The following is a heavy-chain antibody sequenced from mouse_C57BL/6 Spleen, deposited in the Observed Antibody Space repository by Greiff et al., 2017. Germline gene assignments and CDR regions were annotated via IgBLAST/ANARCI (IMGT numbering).Heavy chain of an antibody. V-gene: IGHV1-69*01. CDR3: ARWYFDV. CDR2: IDPSDSYT. Sequence: QVQLKQSGAELVMPGASVKLSCKASGYTFTSYWMHWVKQRPGQGLEWIGEIDPSDSYTNYNQKFKGKSTLTVDKSSSTAYMQLSSLTSEDSAVYYCARWYFDVWGTGTTVTVSS. CDR1: GYTFTSYW. J-gene: IGHJ1*03.